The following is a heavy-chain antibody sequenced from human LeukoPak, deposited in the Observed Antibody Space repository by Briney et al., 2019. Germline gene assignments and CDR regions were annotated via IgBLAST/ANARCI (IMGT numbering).Heavy chain of an antibody. CDR2: IYYSGST. J-gene: IGHJ5*02. V-gene: IGHV4-61*05. Sequence: KPSETLSLTCTVSGVSISSSSYYWGWIHQPPGKGLEWIGYIYYSGSTNYNPSLKSRVTISVDTSKKQFSLKLSSVTAADTAMYYCARQSRYYGSGKGNTWFDPWGQGTLVTVSS. D-gene: IGHD3-10*01. CDR1: GVSISSSSYY. CDR3: ARQSRYYGSGKGNTWFDP.